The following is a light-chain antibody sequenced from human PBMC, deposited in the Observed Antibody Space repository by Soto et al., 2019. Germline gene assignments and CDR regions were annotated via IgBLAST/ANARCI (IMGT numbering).Light chain of an antibody. J-gene: IGKJ4*01. CDR1: QSVSSY. V-gene: IGKV3-11*01. CDR3: QQRSNWPPRT. Sequence: EIVVTQSPATLSLSPGERATLSCRASQSVSSYLAWYQQKPGQAPRLLIYDASNRATGIPARFSGSGSGTDFTLTISSLEPEDFAVYYCQQRSNWPPRTFGGGTKVEIK. CDR2: DAS.